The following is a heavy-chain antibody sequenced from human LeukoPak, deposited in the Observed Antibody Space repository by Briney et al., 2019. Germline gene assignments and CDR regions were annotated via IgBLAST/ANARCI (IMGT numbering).Heavy chain of an antibody. CDR2: IYSSATT. J-gene: IGHJ3*02. D-gene: IGHD2/OR15-2a*01. Sequence: PSETLSLTCTVSGGSISTYYWSWLRQPAGKGLEWIGRIYSSATTNLNPSLKSRVTISVDTSKNQFSLKLSSVTAADTAVYYCVRGAESTFRDAFDIWGQGTMVTVSS. V-gene: IGHV4-4*07. CDR1: GGSISTYY. CDR3: VRGAESTFRDAFDI.